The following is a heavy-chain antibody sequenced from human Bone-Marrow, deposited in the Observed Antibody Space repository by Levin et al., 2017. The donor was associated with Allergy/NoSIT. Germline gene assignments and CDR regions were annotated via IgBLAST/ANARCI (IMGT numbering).Heavy chain of an antibody. V-gene: IGHV4-61*08. J-gene: IGHJ3*02. D-gene: IGHD1-26*01. CDR1: GDSVSSDAYF. CDR2: IYYTGRA. CDR3: ARRESGSSDAFDI. Sequence: PSETLSLTCTVSGDSVSSDAYFWSWIRQPPGKGLEWIAYIYYTGRARYNASLQSRVTISLHTSMNQFSLRLNSVTAADTAMYYCARRESGSSDAFDIWGQGTMVVVSS.